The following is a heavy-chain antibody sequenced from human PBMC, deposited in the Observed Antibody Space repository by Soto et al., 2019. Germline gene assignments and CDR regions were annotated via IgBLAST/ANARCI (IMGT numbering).Heavy chain of an antibody. Sequence: GESLKISCTGSGYIFTSYWIGWVRQMPGKGLEWMGIIHGGDSTTSYSPSFQAQVTISTDKSISTAYLQWSSLKASDTAMYYCARRGTYSSGWDYWGQGTLVTVSS. CDR3: ARRGTYSSGWDY. CDR1: GYIFTSYW. V-gene: IGHV5-51*01. D-gene: IGHD6-19*01. J-gene: IGHJ4*02. CDR2: IHGGDSTT.